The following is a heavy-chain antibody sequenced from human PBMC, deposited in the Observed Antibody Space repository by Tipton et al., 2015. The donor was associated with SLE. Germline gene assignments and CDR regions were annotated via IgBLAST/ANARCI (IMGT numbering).Heavy chain of an antibody. D-gene: IGHD5-18*01. CDR1: GGSVTDYY. J-gene: IGHJ4*02. Sequence: TLSLTCTVSGGSVTDYYWTWIRQPPGKGLEWIGYNYISGSSKYSPSLKSRVTISIDTSKNQFSLRLSSVTAADTAVYYCARDGYTRFLDYWGQGTLVTVSS. CDR2: NYISGSS. V-gene: IGHV4-4*09. CDR3: ARDGYTRFLDY.